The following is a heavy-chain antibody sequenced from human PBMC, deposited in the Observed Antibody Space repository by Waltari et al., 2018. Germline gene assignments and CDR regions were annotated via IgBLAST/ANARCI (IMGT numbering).Heavy chain of an antibody. J-gene: IGHJ3*01. CDR2: ISYAGTT. V-gene: IGHV4-39*01. CDR1: GGSIAHPHHD. CDR3: ATYIGASVGTAAFDV. D-gene: IGHD5-12*01. Sequence: QLQLQESGPAPVKPPEPRSLTSCLSGGSIAHPHHDWSWIRQPPGQGLEWIGTISYAGTTYTNPSLRSRLTMSRDTSKNQLSLTLGSTTAADTAVYYCATYIGASVGTAAFDVWGQGTMVTVSS.